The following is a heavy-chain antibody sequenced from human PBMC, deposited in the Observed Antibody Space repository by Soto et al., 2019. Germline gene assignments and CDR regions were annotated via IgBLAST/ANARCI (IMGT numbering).Heavy chain of an antibody. V-gene: IGHV3-15*01. CDR3: TTELDRRDRWFGELLIN. J-gene: IGHJ4*02. Sequence: EVQLVESGGGLVKPGGSLRLSCAASGFTFSNAWMSWVRQAPGKGLEWVGGIKSKTDGGTTDYAAPVKGRFTISRDDSNNTLYLQMNSLKTEDTAVYYCTTELDRRDRWFGELLINWGQGTLVTVSS. CDR1: GFTFSNAW. D-gene: IGHD3-10*01. CDR2: IKSKTDGGTT.